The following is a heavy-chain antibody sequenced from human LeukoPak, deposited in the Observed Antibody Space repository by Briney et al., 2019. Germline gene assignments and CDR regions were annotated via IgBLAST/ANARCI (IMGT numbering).Heavy chain of an antibody. CDR3: ARGRGSLTY. Sequence: SETLSLTCTVSGGSISLYYWSWIRQPPGKGLEWIGYFYDTRSPKYNPSLERRVTISVDMSGNQFSLNLTSVTAADTAVYYCARGRGSLTYWGQGTLATVSS. CDR2: FYDTRSP. D-gene: IGHD3-10*01. J-gene: IGHJ4*02. CDR1: GGSISLYY. V-gene: IGHV4-59*01.